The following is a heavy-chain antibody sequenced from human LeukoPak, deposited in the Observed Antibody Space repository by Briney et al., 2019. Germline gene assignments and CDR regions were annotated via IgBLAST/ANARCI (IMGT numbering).Heavy chain of an antibody. D-gene: IGHD5-18*01. CDR1: GYSFTSYW. V-gene: IGHV5-51*01. J-gene: IGHJ4*02. CDR3: ARPRSPFGYSYGWSQ. CDR2: IYPGDSDT. Sequence: GESLQISCKASGYSFTSYWIGWVRQMPGKGLEWMGIIYPGDSDTRYSPSFQGQVTISADKSISTAYLQWSSLRASDTAMYYCARPRSPFGYSYGWSQWGQGTLVTVSS.